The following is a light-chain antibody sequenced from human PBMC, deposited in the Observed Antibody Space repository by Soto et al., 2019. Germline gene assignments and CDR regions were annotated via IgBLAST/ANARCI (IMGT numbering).Light chain of an antibody. V-gene: IGLV2-14*03. Sequence: QSVLTQPASVSGSPGQSITISCTGTSSDAGGHKFLSWYQQHPGKAPKLMIYDGSNRPSGVSNRFSGSGSDTMASLTISGLQTEDEGDYFCASYPGSLYVFGTGTKLPVL. CDR1: SSDAGGHKF. CDR3: ASYPGSLYV. CDR2: DGS. J-gene: IGLJ1*01.